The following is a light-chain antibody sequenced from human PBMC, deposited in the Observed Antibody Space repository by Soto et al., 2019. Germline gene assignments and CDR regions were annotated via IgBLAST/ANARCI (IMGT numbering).Light chain of an antibody. J-gene: IGKJ5*01. CDR2: DAS. CDR3: QQRSSWPLT. Sequence: EIVMTQSPATLSLSPGERATLYFSASQSVSSANFAWYQQKPGQAPRLLIYDASNRATGIPARFSGSGSGTDFTLTISSLEPEDFAIYYCQQRSSWPLTFGQGTRLEIK. CDR1: QSVSSAN. V-gene: IGKV3-11*01.